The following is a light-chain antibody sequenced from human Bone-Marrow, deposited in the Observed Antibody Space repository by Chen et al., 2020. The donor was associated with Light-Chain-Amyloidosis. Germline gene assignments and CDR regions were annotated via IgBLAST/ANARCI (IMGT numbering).Light chain of an antibody. J-gene: IGLJ1*01. CDR2: EVT. V-gene: IGLV2-14*01. CDR1: SSDVGGDNH. Sequence: QSALTQPASVSGSPGQSITLSCTGTSSDVGGDNHVSWYQQHPDKAPKLMICEVTNRPSWVPDRFSGSKSNNTASLTISGLQTEDEADYFCSSYTITNTLVFGSGTRVTVL. CDR3: SSYTITNTLV.